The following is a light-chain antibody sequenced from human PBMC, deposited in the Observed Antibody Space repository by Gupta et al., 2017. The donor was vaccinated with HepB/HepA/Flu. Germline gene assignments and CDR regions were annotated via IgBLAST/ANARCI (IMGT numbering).Light chain of an antibody. CDR3: QQYCCSPVT. CDR2: GAS. J-gene: IGKJ5*01. CDR1: QSVSSSY. V-gene: IGKV3-20*01. Sequence: EIVLTQSPGTLSLSPGERATLSCRASQSVSSSYLARYQQKPGQAPRLLIYGASSRATGLPDRFSGSGSGTDFTLTISRLEPEDFAVYYCQQYCCSPVTFGQGTRLEIE.